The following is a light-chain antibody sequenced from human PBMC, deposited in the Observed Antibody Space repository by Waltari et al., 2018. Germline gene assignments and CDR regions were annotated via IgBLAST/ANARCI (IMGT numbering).Light chain of an antibody. CDR1: QSISTY. J-gene: IGKJ3*01. V-gene: IGKV3-11*01. Sequence: DIVLTQSPATLSLSPGERATLSCRASQSISTYLAWYQHKPGQSPRLVMYDASNRATGIPARFTGSGSGTDFTLTISSLEPEDVAVYFCQQYYTTPFTFGPGTKVDI. CDR2: DAS. CDR3: QQYYTTPFT.